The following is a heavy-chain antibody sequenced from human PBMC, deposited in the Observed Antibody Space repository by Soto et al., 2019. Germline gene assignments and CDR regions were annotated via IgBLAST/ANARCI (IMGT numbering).Heavy chain of an antibody. CDR2: ISASGGST. CDR1: GFTFSSYA. V-gene: IGHV3-23*01. J-gene: IGHJ3*01. Sequence: EVQLWESGGGLVQPGVSLRLSCAAPGFTFSSYAMSWVRQAPGKGLEWVSAISASGGSTYYSDSVKGRFTISRDNSKNTLYLHMNSLRAEDTAVYYCANFPEHRFTPLDEEGDIVLVNDAFALWGQGTMVTVSS. CDR3: ANFPEHRFTPLDEEGDIVLVNDAFAL. D-gene: IGHD2-8*01.